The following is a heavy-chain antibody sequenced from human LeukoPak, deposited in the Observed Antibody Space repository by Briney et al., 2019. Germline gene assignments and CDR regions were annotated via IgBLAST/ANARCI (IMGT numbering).Heavy chain of an antibody. CDR2: IYPGDSDT. CDR1: GYSFTSYW. CDR3: ATGQYSSSWYVYFDY. V-gene: IGHV5-51*01. J-gene: IGHJ4*02. Sequence: GESLKISCKGSGYSFTSYWIGWVRQMPGKGLEWMGIIYPGDSDTRYSPSFQGQVTISADKSISTAYLQWSSLKASDTAMYYCATGQYSSSWYVYFDYWGQGTLVTVSS. D-gene: IGHD6-13*01.